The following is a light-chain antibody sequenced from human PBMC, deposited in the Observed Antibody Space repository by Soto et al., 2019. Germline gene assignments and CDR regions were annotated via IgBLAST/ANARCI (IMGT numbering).Light chain of an antibody. CDR3: QQRSNSWT. Sequence: EIVLTQSPVTLSLSPGERANLSCRASQSVGSYLAWYQQRPGQAPRLLVYDASNRATGIPARFSGSGSGTDFTLTISSLEPEDFAVYYCQQRSNSWTFGQGTKVEVK. CDR1: QSVGSY. J-gene: IGKJ1*01. CDR2: DAS. V-gene: IGKV3-11*01.